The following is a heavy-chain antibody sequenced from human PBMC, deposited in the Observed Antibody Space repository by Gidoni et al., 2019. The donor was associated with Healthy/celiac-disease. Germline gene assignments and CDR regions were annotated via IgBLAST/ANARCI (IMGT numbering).Heavy chain of an antibody. J-gene: IGHJ4*02. CDR3: ARDHCIDCSSTSCCAPFDY. Sequence: QVHMVQSGAEVKKPGSPVPVCCKASGGTFSSYAISWVRQAPGQGLEWMGGFIPILGTANYAQKFQGRVTITADKSTSTAYMERSSLRSEDTAVYDCARDHCIDCSSTSCCAPFDYWGQGTLVTVSS. V-gene: IGHV1-69*06. CDR2: FIPILGTA. D-gene: IGHD2-2*01. CDR1: GGTFSSYA.